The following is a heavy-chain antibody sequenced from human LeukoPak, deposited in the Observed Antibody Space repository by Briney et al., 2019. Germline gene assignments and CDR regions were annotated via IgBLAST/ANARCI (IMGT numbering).Heavy chain of an antibody. CDR3: AKESVTNLWYFDL. V-gene: IGHV3-23*01. CDR2: ISENGLDT. CDR1: GITFSRYA. D-gene: IGHD4-17*01. Sequence: PGGSLRLSCAASGITFSRYAMSWVRQAPGKGLEWVSAISENGLDTYYADCVRGRFTISRDNSKNTLYLQMNSLRAEDTAVYYCAKESVTNLWYFDLWGRGTLVTVSS. J-gene: IGHJ2*01.